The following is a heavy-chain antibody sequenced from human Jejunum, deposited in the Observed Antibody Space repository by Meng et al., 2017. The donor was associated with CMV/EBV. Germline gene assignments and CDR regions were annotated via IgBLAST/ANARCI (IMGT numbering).Heavy chain of an antibody. J-gene: IGHJ5*02. CDR3: ARDPWNKGLDP. D-gene: IGHD1-1*01. CDR1: GFTFGSYY. Sequence: AASGFTFGSYYMTWVRQAPGKGLEWLAYISGSGSAIYYTDSVKGRFTVSRDNAQNSLYLQMDSLGVEDTAVYYCARDPWNKGLDPWGQGTLVTVSS. V-gene: IGHV3-11*01. CDR2: ISGSGSAI.